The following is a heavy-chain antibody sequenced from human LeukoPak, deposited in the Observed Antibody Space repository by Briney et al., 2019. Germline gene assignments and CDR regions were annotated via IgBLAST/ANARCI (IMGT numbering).Heavy chain of an antibody. D-gene: IGHD3-9*01. J-gene: IGHJ5*02. Sequence: SETLSLTCTVSGGSISSHYWSWIRQPPGKGLEWIGYIYYSGSTNYNPSLKSRVTISVDTSKNQFSLKLSSVTGADTAVYYCAREAGYYDILTGYYPAAFDPWGQGTLVTVSS. V-gene: IGHV4-59*11. CDR3: AREAGYYDILTGYYPAAFDP. CDR2: IYYSGST. CDR1: GGSISSHY.